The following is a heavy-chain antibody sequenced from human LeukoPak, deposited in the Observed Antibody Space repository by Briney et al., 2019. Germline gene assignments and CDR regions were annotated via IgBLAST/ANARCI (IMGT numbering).Heavy chain of an antibody. Sequence: PGGSLRLSCAASGFTFSTYSMHWVRQVPGKGLEWVSYISSSSSAIYYADSVKGRFTISRDNAKTSLYLQMNSLRDEDTAVYYCVRPRDGSGSPPDIWGQGTMVTVSS. J-gene: IGHJ3*02. CDR2: ISSSSSAI. D-gene: IGHD1-26*01. CDR1: GFTFSTYS. CDR3: VRPRDGSGSPPDI. V-gene: IGHV3-48*02.